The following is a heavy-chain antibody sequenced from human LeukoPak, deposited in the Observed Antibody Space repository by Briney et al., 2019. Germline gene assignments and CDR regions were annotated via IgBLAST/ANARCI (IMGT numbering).Heavy chain of an antibody. CDR1: GFTFSNAW. CDR3: TTVPTTGGDYFGDDY. V-gene: IGHV3-15*01. CDR2: IKSKTDGGTT. D-gene: IGHD4-17*01. J-gene: IGHJ4*02. Sequence: GGSLRLSCAASGFTFSNAWMSWVRQAPGKGLEWVGRIKSKTDGGTTDYAAPVKGRFTISRDDSKNTLNLQMNSLKTEDTAVYYCTTVPTTGGDYFGDDYWGQGTLVTVSS.